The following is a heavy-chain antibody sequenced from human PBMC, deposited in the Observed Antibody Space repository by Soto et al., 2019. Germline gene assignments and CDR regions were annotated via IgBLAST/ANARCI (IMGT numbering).Heavy chain of an antibody. CDR3: ASVYYDSSGYLEY. J-gene: IGHJ4*02. CDR2: INPNSCGT. V-gene: IGHV1-2*02. D-gene: IGHD3-22*01. CDR1: GYTSTGYY. Sequence: ASVKVACKASGYTSTGYYMHWVRQAPGQGLEWMGWINPNSCGTNYAQNCQGRVTMNREAYRSTVYMELSGLISEDTAVYYCASVYYDSSGYLEYWGQGTGVTVSS.